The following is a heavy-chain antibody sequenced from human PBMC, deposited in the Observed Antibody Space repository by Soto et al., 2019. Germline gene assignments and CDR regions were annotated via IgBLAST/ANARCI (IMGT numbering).Heavy chain of an antibody. CDR2: INHSGST. V-gene: IGHV4-34*01. Sequence: SETLSLTCAVYGGSFSGYYWSWIRQPPGKGLEWIGEINHSGSTNYNPSLKSRVTISVDTSKNQFSLKLSSVTAADTAVYYCARSVIRPVPWQPYYYYMDVWGKGTTVTVSS. CDR1: GGSFSGYY. D-gene: IGHD4-17*01. CDR3: ARSVIRPVPWQPYYYYMDV. J-gene: IGHJ6*03.